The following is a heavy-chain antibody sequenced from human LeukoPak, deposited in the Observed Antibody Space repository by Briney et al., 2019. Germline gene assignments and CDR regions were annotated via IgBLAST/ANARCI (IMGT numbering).Heavy chain of an antibody. CDR1: GFALSKYW. J-gene: IGHJ3*02. CDR3: GRYGNGEWMAQYSFDM. CDR2: IKQDESEK. Sequence: GGSLRLSCAASGFALSKYWMSWVRQAPGKGLEWVANIKQDESEKYYVDSVKGRFTISRDNPDNSLYLQMNSLKVEDTAVYYCGRYGNGEWMAQYSFDMWGQGTMVTVSS. D-gene: IGHD3-10*01. V-gene: IGHV3-7*01.